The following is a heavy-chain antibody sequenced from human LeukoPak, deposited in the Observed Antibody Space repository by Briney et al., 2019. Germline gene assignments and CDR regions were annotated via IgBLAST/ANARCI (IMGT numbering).Heavy chain of an antibody. Sequence: GRSLRLSCAASGFTFSSYGMHWVRQAPGKGLEWVAVIRYDGSNKYYADSVKGRFTISRDNSKNTLYLQMNSLRAEDTAVYYCARKWDYYAKGMDVWGQGTTVTVSS. CDR3: ARKWDYYAKGMDV. J-gene: IGHJ6*02. D-gene: IGHD3-10*01. V-gene: IGHV3-33*01. CDR2: IRYDGSNK. CDR1: GFTFSSYG.